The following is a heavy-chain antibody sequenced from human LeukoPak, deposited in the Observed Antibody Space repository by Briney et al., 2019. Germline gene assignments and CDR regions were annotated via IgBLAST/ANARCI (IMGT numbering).Heavy chain of an antibody. Sequence: PGGSLRLSCAASGFTFSGSWMSWVRQAPGRGLEWVADIKQDGSEKYYVDSVKGRFTISRDNAKDSLSLQMNSLTGDDMAVYYCARGRSGSGYFGSDYWGQGTLVTVSS. D-gene: IGHD3-22*01. CDR3: ARGRSGSGYFGSDY. CDR1: GFTFSGSW. CDR2: IKQDGSEK. J-gene: IGHJ4*02. V-gene: IGHV3-7*04.